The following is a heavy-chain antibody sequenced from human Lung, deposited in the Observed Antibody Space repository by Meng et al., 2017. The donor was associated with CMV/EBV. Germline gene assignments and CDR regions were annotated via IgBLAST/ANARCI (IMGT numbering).Heavy chain of an antibody. CDR1: GYTFTSYG. J-gene: IGHJ4*02. Sequence: SGYTFTSYGISWVRQAPGQGLEWMGWISAYNGNTNYAQKLQGRVTMTTDTSTSTAYMELRSLRSDDTAVYYCARDRWASRYSYGVDYWGQGTLVTVSS. V-gene: IGHV1-18*01. CDR3: ARDRWASRYSYGVDY. CDR2: ISAYNGNT. D-gene: IGHD5-18*01.